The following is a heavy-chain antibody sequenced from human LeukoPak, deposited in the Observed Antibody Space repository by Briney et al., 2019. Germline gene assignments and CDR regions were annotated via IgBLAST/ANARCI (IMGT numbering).Heavy chain of an antibody. CDR3: ARGRYGSSWSAFDI. J-gene: IGHJ3*02. Sequence: SETLSLTCAVYGGSFSGYYWSWIRQPPGKGLEWIGEINHSGSTNYNPSLKSRVTISVDTSKNQFSLKLSSVTAADTAVYYCARGRYGSSWSAFDIWGRGTMVIVSS. CDR2: INHSGST. D-gene: IGHD6-13*01. CDR1: GGSFSGYY. V-gene: IGHV4-34*01.